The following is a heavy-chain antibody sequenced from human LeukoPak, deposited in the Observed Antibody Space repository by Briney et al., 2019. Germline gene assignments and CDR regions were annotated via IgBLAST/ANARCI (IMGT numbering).Heavy chain of an antibody. CDR2: INPSGGST. J-gene: IGHJ4*02. V-gene: IGHV1-46*01. CDR3: ARIWTGGY. D-gene: IGHD3/OR15-3a*01. CDR1: GYTITNNY. Sequence: ASVKVSCKASGYTITNNYMHWVRQAPGQGLEWMGIINPSGGSTSYAQKFQGRVTMTRDMSTSTVYMELSSLRSEDTAVYYCARIWTGGYWGQGTLVTVSS.